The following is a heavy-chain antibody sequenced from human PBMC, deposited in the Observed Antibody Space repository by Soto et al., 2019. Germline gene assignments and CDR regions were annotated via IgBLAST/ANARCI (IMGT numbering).Heavy chain of an antibody. V-gene: IGHV4-59*01. J-gene: IGHJ4*02. CDR3: ARAGQTVPNFEY. Sequence: QVQLQESGPGLLKPSETLSLTCTVSGDSMTSFHWAWIRQPPGKGLEWLGHIYYNGATTYNPFLKSRVTILIDTSERQFYLRLNSLAAADTAVYYCARAGQTVPNFEYWGQGALVAVSS. D-gene: IGHD4-17*01. CDR2: IYYNGAT. CDR1: GDSMTSFH.